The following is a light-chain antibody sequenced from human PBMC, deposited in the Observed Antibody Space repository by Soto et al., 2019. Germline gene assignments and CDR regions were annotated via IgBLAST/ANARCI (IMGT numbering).Light chain of an antibody. J-gene: IGKJ1*01. V-gene: IGKV1-27*01. CDR3: QKYNSAPRT. CDR1: QGISNY. CDR2: GAS. Sequence: DIQMTQSPSSLSASVGDRVTITCRASQGISNYLAWYQQKPGKVPKLLIYGASTLQSGVPLWFSDSGSGTDFTLTISSLQPEDVATYYCQKYNSAPRTFGQGTKVDIK.